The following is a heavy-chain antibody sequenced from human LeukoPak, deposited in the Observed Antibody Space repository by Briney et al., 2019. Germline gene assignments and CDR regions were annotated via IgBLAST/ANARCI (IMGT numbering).Heavy chain of an antibody. D-gene: IGHD4-23*01. V-gene: IGHV1-18*01. CDR2: ISAYNGST. J-gene: IGHJ4*02. CDR1: GYTFTNYG. Sequence: ASVKVSCKASGYTFTNYGINWVRQAPGQGLEWMGWISAYNGSTNYAQNLQGRVTMITDTSTSTAYVELRNLRSDDTAVYYCARVAVAQYYFDYWGQGTLVTVSS. CDR3: ARVAVAQYYFDY.